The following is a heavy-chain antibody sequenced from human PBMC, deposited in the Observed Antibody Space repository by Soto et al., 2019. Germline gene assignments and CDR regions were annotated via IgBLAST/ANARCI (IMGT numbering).Heavy chain of an antibody. CDR3: AKVPPGGHKVVVPAAIHNYYYGMDV. D-gene: IGHD2-2*02. J-gene: IGHJ6*02. CDR2: ISYDGSNE. Sequence: GGSLRLSCAASGFTFSSYGMHWVRQAPGKGLEWVAVISYDGSNEYYADSVKGRFTISRDNSKNTLYLQMNSLRAEDTAVYYCAKVPPGGHKVVVPAAIHNYYYGMDVWGQGTTVTVSS. CDR1: GFTFSSYG. V-gene: IGHV3-30*18.